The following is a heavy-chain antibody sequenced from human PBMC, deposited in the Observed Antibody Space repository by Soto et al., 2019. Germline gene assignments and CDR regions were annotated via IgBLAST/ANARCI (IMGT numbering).Heavy chain of an antibody. CDR2: ISAGNGNT. CDR1: GYTFTSYA. D-gene: IGHD3-10*01. Sequence: ASVKVSCKASGYTFTSYAMHWVRQAPGQRLEWMGWISAGNGNTKYSQKFQGRVTITRDTSASTAYMELSSLRSEDTAVYYCARDLPEEVIMSDYYYGMDVWGQGTTVTVSS. J-gene: IGHJ6*02. V-gene: IGHV1-3*01. CDR3: ARDLPEEVIMSDYYYGMDV.